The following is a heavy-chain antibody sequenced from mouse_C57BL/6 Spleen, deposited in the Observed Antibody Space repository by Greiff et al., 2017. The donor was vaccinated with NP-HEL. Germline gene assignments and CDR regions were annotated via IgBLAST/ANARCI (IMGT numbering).Heavy chain of an antibody. CDR3: TRDGYYGY. CDR1: GYTFTDYE. Sequence: VQLQESGAELVRPGASVTLSCKASGYTFTDYEMHWVKQTPVHGLEWIGAIDPETGGTAYNQKFKGKAILTADKSSSTAYMELRSLTSEDSAVYYCTRDGYYGYWGQGTTLTVSS. J-gene: IGHJ2*01. CDR2: IDPETGGT. D-gene: IGHD2-3*01. V-gene: IGHV1-15*01.